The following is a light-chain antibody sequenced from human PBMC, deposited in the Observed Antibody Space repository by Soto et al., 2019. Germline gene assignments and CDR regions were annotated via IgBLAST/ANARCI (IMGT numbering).Light chain of an antibody. CDR1: QSVSSN. Sequence: EIVMTQSPATLSVSPGERATLSCRASQSVSSNLAWYQQKPGQAPRLLIYGASTRATGLPARFSGSGSETEFTLTISSLQSEDFAVYNCQQYNNWPPAWTFGQGTKVEIK. CDR3: QQYNNWPPAWT. J-gene: IGKJ1*01. V-gene: IGKV3-15*01. CDR2: GAS.